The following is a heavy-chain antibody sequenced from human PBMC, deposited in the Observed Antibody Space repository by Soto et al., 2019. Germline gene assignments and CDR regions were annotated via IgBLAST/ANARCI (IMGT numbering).Heavy chain of an antibody. CDR2: ISGSSSI. D-gene: IGHD6-13*01. Sequence: PGGSLRLSCAASGFTFSSYSMNWVRQAPGKGLEWVSYISGSSSIYFADSVKGRFTISRDNAKNSLYLQMNSLRAEDTAVYYCARDDIAAAGTWFDYWGQGTLVTVSS. J-gene: IGHJ4*02. CDR3: ARDDIAAAGTWFDY. CDR1: GFTFSSYS. V-gene: IGHV3-48*01.